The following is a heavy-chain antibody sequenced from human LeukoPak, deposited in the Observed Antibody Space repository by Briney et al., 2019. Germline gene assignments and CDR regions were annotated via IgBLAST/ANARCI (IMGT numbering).Heavy chain of an antibody. Sequence: SGPTLVNPTQTLTLTCTFSGFSLSTSGMCVSWIRQPPGKALQWLARIDWDDDKYYSTSLKTRLTISKDTSKNQVVLTMTNMDPVDTATYYCARTTYYYDSSGYSYGMDVWGQGTTVTVSS. CDR3: ARTTYYYDSSGYSYGMDV. CDR1: GFSLSTSGMC. CDR2: IDWDDDK. J-gene: IGHJ6*02. V-gene: IGHV2-70*11. D-gene: IGHD3-22*01.